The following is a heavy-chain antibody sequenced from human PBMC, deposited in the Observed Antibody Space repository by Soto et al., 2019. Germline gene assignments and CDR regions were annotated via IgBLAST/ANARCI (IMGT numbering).Heavy chain of an antibody. Sequence: QVQLVQSGAEVKKPGASVKVSCKASGYTFTDHYLHWVRQAPGQGLEWMGWINPKSGNINNEQKFQGRVTMTRDTSNSTAYVELRRLRSDDTGVYYCALTSEVRRARSRDYWGQVTQVTVSS. V-gene: IGHV1-2*02. D-gene: IGHD7-27*01. CDR3: ALTSEVRRARSRDY. J-gene: IGHJ4*02. CDR1: GYTFTDHY. CDR2: INPKSGNI.